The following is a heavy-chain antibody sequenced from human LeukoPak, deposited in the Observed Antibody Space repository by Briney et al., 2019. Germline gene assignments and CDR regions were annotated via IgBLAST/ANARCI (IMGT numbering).Heavy chain of an antibody. CDR2: ISNDESRK. CDR1: GFTFSRHG. J-gene: IGHJ4*02. Sequence: PGRSLRLSCAPSGFTFSRHGMHWVRQAPGKGLEWVAIISNDESRKYYAHSVKGRFTISRDNAENTLYLQMNSLRVEDTAVYYCVRSAFHAGSGNYYDYWGQGTLVTVSS. CDR3: VRSAFHAGSGNYYDY. V-gene: IGHV3-30*03. D-gene: IGHD3-22*01.